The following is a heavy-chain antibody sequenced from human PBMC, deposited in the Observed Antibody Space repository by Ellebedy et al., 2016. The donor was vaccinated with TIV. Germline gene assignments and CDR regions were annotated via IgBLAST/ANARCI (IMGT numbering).Heavy chain of an antibody. D-gene: IGHD6-13*01. CDR1: GGSISSYY. CDR3: ARDRIAAEAGRSYYYYGMDV. J-gene: IGHJ6*02. Sequence: SETLSLXXTVSGGSISSYYWSWIRQPPGKGLEWIGYIYYSGSTNYNPSLKSRVTISVDTSKNQFSLKLSSVTAADTAVYYCARDRIAAEAGRSYYYYGMDVWGQGTTVTVSS. V-gene: IGHV4-59*12. CDR2: IYYSGST.